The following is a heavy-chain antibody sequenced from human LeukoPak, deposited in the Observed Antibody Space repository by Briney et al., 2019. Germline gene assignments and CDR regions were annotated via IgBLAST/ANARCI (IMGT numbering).Heavy chain of an antibody. CDR2: MNPNSGNT. D-gene: IGHD2-2*01. CDR1: GYTFTSYD. Sequence: GASVKVSCKASGYTFTSYDINWVRQATGQGLEWMGWMNPNSGNTGYAQKFQGRVTMTRTTSISTAYMELSSLRSEDTAVYYCASSAHQGGAHCSSTSCHYYYYGMDVWGQGTTVTVSS. CDR3: ASSAHQGGAHCSSTSCHYYYYGMDV. J-gene: IGHJ6*02. V-gene: IGHV1-8*01.